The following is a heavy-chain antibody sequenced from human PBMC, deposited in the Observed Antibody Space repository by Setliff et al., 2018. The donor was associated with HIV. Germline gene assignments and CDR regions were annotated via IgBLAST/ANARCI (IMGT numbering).Heavy chain of an antibody. CDR2: IDYSGST. J-gene: IGHJ4*02. V-gene: IGHV4-59*08. CDR3: ARQTGLRGYYGSNSLYYFDY. Sequence: SETLSLTCTVSGGSISEYYWSWIRQPPGKGLEWIGYIDYSGSTNYNASLKSRLTMSIDTSKSQFSLKLSSVTAADTAVYYCARQTGLRGYYGSNSLYYFDYWGKGMLVTVSS. D-gene: IGHD3-10*01. CDR1: GGSISEYY.